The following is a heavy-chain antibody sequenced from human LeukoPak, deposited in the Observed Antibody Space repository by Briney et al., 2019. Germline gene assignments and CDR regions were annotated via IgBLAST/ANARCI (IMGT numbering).Heavy chain of an antibody. CDR1: GFTVSNAW. V-gene: IGHV3-30-3*01. D-gene: IGHD3-10*02. J-gene: IGHJ4*02. Sequence: GGSLRLSCAASGFTVSNAWMSWVRQAPGKGLEWVAVISYDGSNKYYADSVKGRFTISRDNSKNTLYLQMNSLRAEDTAVYYCARIGYVTDDYWGQGTLVTVSS. CDR2: ISYDGSNK. CDR3: ARIGYVTDDY.